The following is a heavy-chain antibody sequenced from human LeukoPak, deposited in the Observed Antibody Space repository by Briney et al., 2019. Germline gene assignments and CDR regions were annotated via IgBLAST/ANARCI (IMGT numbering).Heavy chain of an antibody. CDR2: IYTSGST. CDR1: GGSISSGSYY. D-gene: IGHD1-26*01. Sequence: SETLSLTCTGSGGSISSGSYYWSWIRQPAGKGLEWIGRIYTSGSTNYNPSLKSRVTISVDTSKNQFSLKLSSVTAADTAVYFCARTYSGSYYFDFWGQGTLVTVSS. J-gene: IGHJ4*02. V-gene: IGHV4-61*02. CDR3: ARTYSGSYYFDF.